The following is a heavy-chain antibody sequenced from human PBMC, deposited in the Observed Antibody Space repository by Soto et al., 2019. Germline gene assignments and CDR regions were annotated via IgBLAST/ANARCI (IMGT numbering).Heavy chain of an antibody. CDR3: ASMGDYDSSGHDAFDI. CDR1: GFTFSDYY. Sequence: GGSLRLSCAASGFTFSDYYMSWIRQAPGKGLEWVSYISSSGSTIYYADSVKGRFTISRDNAKNSLYLQMNSLRAEDTAVYYCASMGDYDSSGHDAFDIWGQGTMVTVSS. V-gene: IGHV3-11*01. J-gene: IGHJ3*02. CDR2: ISSSGSTI. D-gene: IGHD3-22*01.